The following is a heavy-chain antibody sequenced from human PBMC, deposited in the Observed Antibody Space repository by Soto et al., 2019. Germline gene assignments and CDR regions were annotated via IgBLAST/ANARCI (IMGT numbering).Heavy chain of an antibody. D-gene: IGHD3-22*01. V-gene: IGHV4-61*01. CDR1: GGSVSNGMYY. J-gene: IGHJ4*02. Sequence: LSLTCTVSGGSVSNGMYYWSWIRQPPGKGLEWIGNVYFTGTTIYNPSLKSRVTMSVDTYKDQFSLKLRSVTAADSAVYYCARGISMMLAVQGLQGDAPDKYYFDSWGQGTLVTVSS. CDR2: VYFTGTT. CDR3: ARGISMMLAVQGLQGDAPDKYYFDS.